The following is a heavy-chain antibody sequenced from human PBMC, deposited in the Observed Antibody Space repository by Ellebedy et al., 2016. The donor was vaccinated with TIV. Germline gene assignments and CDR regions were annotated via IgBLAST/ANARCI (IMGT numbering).Heavy chain of an antibody. J-gene: IGHJ4*02. D-gene: IGHD7-27*01. CDR1: GFTFSSSA. CDR2: ISGSGGTT. CDR3: AKRLGIAGPSGDY. Sequence: GESLKISCAASGFTFSSSAMSWVRQAPGKGLEWISAISGSGGTTKYADSVKGRFTISRDTSKNTLYLQMNSLRAEDTAVYYCAKRLGIAGPSGDYWGQGTLVTVSS. V-gene: IGHV3-23*01.